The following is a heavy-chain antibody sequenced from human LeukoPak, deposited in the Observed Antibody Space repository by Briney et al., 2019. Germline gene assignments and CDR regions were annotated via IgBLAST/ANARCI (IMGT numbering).Heavy chain of an antibody. CDR1: GYTFTGYY. CDR2: FDPEDGET. V-gene: IGHV1-24*01. D-gene: IGHD2-2*01. Sequence: ASVKVSCKASGYTFTGYYMHWVRQAPGKGLEWMGGFDPEDGETIYAQKFQGRVTMTEDTSTDTAYMELSSLRSEDTAVYYCANFFTSRTRPDWGQGTLVTVSS. CDR3: ANFFTSRTRPD. J-gene: IGHJ4*02.